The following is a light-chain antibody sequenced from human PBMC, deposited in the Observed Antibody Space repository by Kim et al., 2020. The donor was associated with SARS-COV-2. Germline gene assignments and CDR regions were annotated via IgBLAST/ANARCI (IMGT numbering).Light chain of an antibody. CDR2: DAS. Sequence: SVGDRVTITCRASQRIASWLAWYQQKPGKAPKLLIYDASTVEAGVPSRFSGSESGTEFTLTISSLQPDDFATYYCQEYNSYSAVTFGGGTKVDIK. CDR3: QEYNSYSAVT. J-gene: IGKJ4*01. CDR1: QRIASW. V-gene: IGKV1-5*01.